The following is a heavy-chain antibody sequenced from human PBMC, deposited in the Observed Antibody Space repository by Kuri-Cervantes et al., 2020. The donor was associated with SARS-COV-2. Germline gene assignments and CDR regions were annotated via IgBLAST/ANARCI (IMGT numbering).Heavy chain of an antibody. CDR3: ARSIIAVAGFGGRDY. D-gene: IGHD6-19*01. Sequence: GESLKISCAASGFTVSSNYMSWVRQAPGKGLEWVSVNYSGGSTYYADSVKGRFTISRDNSKNTLYLQMNSLRAEDTAVYYCARSIIAVAGFGGRDYWGQGTLVTVSS. CDR2: NYSGGST. J-gene: IGHJ4*02. V-gene: IGHV3-53*01. CDR1: GFTVSSNY.